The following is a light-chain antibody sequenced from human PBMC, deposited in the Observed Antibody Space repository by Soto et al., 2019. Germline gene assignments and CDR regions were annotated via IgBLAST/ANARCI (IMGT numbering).Light chain of an antibody. CDR2: EVS. CDR1: SSDVGGYKY. CDR3: SSYSSSRTLA. Sequence: QSALAQPASVSGSPGQSITIACTGTSSDVGGYKYVSWYQQHPGKAPKLMIYEVSNRPSGVSNRFSGSKSGNTASLTISGLQAEDEADYYCSSYSSSRTLAFGTGTKVTVL. V-gene: IGLV2-14*01. J-gene: IGLJ1*01.